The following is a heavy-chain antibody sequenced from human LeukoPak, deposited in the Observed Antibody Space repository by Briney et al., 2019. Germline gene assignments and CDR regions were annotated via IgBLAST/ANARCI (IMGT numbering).Heavy chain of an antibody. CDR3: ARGAAAGTYYYYYGMDV. Sequence: GGSLRLSCVASGIAFSNSIMHWVRQAPGKGLEWVAVISYDGSNKYCADSVKGRFTISRDNSKNTLYLQMNSLRAEDTAVYYCARGAAAGTYYYYYGMDVWGQGTTVTVSS. J-gene: IGHJ6*02. CDR1: GIAFSNSI. CDR2: ISYDGSNK. D-gene: IGHD6-13*01. V-gene: IGHV3-30-3*01.